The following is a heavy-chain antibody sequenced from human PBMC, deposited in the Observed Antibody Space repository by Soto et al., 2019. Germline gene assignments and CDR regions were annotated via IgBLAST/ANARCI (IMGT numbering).Heavy chain of an antibody. J-gene: IGHJ4*02. Sequence: QVQLQESGPGLVKPSETLSLTCSVSGGSISNHDWSWIRQPPGQGLEWIGYIYYNGNTNYNPSLKSRVTMSVDTSRNQISLKLTTVTAADTAVYYCTRANWYSEYWGQGPLVTVSS. CDR1: GGSISNHD. V-gene: IGHV4-59*11. CDR2: IYYNGNT. D-gene: IGHD7-27*01. CDR3: TRANWYSEY.